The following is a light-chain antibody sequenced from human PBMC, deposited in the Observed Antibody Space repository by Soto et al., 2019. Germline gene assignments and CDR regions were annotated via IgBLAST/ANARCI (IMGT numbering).Light chain of an antibody. J-gene: IGKJ4*01. CDR2: AAS. Sequence: IGLTPSQSSVSAYAGDRVNITCRASQGLSSWLAWYQYKPGKAPNLLIFAASSLQTGVPSRFSGSGSGTDFTLTISSLQPDDFATYYCQQGKSFPFTFGRGTKV. CDR3: QQGKSFPFT. CDR1: QGLSSW. V-gene: IGKV1-12*01.